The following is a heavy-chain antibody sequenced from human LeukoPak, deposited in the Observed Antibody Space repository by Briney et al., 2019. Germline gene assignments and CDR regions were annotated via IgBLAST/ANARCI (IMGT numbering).Heavy chain of an antibody. Sequence: SETLSLTCTVSGGSISSYYWSWIRQPPGKGLEWIGYIYYSGSTNYNPSLKSRVNISVDTSKNQFSLKLSSVTAADTAVYYCARGISYYYDSSGYRWYFDLWGRGTLVTVSS. CDR2: IYYSGST. J-gene: IGHJ2*01. CDR3: ARGISYYYDSSGYRWYFDL. V-gene: IGHV4-59*01. D-gene: IGHD3-22*01. CDR1: GGSISSYY.